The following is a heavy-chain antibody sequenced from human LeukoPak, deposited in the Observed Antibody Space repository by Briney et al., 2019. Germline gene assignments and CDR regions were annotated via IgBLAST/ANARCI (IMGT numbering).Heavy chain of an antibody. CDR2: IYYSGST. J-gene: IGHJ4*02. CDR3: ARASVLLSADY. V-gene: IGHV4-59*01. CDR1: GGSFSGYY. D-gene: IGHD3-16*01. Sequence: SETLSLTCGVYGGSFSGYYWSWIRQPPGKGLEWIGYIYYSGSTNYNPSLKSRVTISVDTSKNQFSLKLSSVTAADTAVYYCARASVLLSADYWGQGTLVTVSS.